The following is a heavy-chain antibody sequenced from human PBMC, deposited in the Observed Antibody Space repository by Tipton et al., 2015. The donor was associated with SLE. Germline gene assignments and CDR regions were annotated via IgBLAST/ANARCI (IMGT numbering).Heavy chain of an antibody. V-gene: IGHV4-61*02. Sequence: TLSLTCAVSGDSVSNEFYSWGWVRQPAGKGLEWIGRIHVTGTSTYNPSLKSRVTLSLDTSKNQFSLNLNSVTAADTAVYYCARLIHDYGFWSGSQYWFDPWGPGTLVTVSS. D-gene: IGHD3-3*01. J-gene: IGHJ5*02. CDR3: ARLIHDYGFWSGSQYWFDP. CDR1: GDSVSNEFYS. CDR2: IHVTGTS.